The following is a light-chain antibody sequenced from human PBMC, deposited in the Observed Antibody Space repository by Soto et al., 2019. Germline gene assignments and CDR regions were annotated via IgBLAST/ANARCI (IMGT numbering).Light chain of an antibody. V-gene: IGKV3-20*01. CDR3: QQYGSSGT. Sequence: EIVLTQSPGTLSLSPGERATLSCMASQMVSNNYLAWYQQKPGQAPRLLIYGASNRATGIPDRFSGSGSGTDFTLTISRLEPEDFAVYYCQQYGSSGTFGQGTKVDIK. CDR2: GAS. CDR1: QMVSNNY. J-gene: IGKJ1*01.